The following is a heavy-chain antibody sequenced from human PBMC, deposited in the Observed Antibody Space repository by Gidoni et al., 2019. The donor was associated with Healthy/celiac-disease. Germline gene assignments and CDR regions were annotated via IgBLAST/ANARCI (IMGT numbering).Heavy chain of an antibody. CDR2: ISSSSSYI. Sequence: EVQLVESGVGLVKPGGSLRLSCAASGFTFSRYSMNWVRQAPGKGLEWVSSISSSSSYIYYADSVKRRFTISRDNAKNSLYLQMNSLRAEDTAVYYCASSWTVTPWYWGQGTLVTVSS. J-gene: IGHJ4*02. V-gene: IGHV3-21*01. D-gene: IGHD4-4*01. CDR1: GFTFSRYS. CDR3: ASSWTVTPWY.